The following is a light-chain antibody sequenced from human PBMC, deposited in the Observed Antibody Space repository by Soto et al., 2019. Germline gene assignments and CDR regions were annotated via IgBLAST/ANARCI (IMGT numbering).Light chain of an antibody. CDR3: QQYGSSGT. CDR1: QSVRRTY. CDR2: GAS. V-gene: IGKV3-20*01. Sequence: IVLTQSPGPLSLSPGERATLGSSAIQSVRRTYSAWXQQXPRXAPXXLIYGASSRATGIPDRLSGSGSGTDFTLTISRLEPEDFTVYYCQQYGSSGTFGQGTKVDIK. J-gene: IGKJ1*01.